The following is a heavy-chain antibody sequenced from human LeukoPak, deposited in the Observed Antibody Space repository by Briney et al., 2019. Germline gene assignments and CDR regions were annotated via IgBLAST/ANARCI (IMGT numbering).Heavy chain of an antibody. CDR3: AKSGNPYDFLTS. CDR2: ISRSGST. Sequence: PSETLSLTCAVYGASLNGHYWSWIRQPPGKGLEWIGYISRSGSTNYNPSLKSRVTISVDTSKNQFSLKLSSVTAADTAVYFCAKSGNPYDFLTSWGQGTLVTVSS. J-gene: IGHJ4*02. CDR1: GASLNGHY. D-gene: IGHD3-9*01. V-gene: IGHV4-59*11.